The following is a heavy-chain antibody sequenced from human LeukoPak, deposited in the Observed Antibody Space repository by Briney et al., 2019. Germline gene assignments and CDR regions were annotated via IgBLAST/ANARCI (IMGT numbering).Heavy chain of an antibody. J-gene: IGHJ4*02. Sequence: SETLSLTCTVSGGSISSSSYYWGWIRQPPGKGLEWIGSIYYSGSTYYNPSLKSRVTISVDTSKNQFSLKLSSGTAADTAVYYCVKQLVRSDFDYWGQGTLVTVSS. CDR2: IYYSGST. CDR3: VKQLVRSDFDY. V-gene: IGHV4-39*01. D-gene: IGHD6-13*01. CDR1: GGSISSSSYY.